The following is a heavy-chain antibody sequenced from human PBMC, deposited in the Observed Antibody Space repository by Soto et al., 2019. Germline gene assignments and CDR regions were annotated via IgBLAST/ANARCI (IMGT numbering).Heavy chain of an antibody. CDR1: GYTFTSYG. V-gene: IGHV1-18*01. D-gene: IGHD4-4*01. CDR2: ISAYNGNT. J-gene: IGHJ3*02. CDR3: ASRVYSNHGDQRASDI. Sequence: ASVKVSCKASGYTFTSYGISWVRQAPGQGLEWMGWISAYNGNTNYAQKFQGWVTMTRDTSISTAYMELSRLRSDDTAVYYCASRVYSNHGDQRASDIPGTGTMVTGS.